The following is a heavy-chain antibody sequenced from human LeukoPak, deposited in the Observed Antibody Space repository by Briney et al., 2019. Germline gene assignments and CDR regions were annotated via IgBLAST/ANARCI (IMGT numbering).Heavy chain of an antibody. CDR3: ARVGLYYDILTGYSPDPYYFDY. J-gene: IGHJ4*02. D-gene: IGHD3-9*01. V-gene: IGHV5-51*01. CDR2: IYPGDSDT. CDR1: GYSFTSYW. Sequence: GESLKISCKGSGYSFTSYWIGWVRQMPGKGLEWMGIIYPGDSDTRYSPSFQGQVTISADKSISTAYLQWSSLKASDTAMYYCARVGLYYDILTGYSPDPYYFDYWGQGTLVTASS.